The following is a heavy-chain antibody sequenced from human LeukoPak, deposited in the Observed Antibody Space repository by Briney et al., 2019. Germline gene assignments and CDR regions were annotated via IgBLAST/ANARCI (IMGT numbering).Heavy chain of an antibody. CDR3: AKALPLYQLLWLDYFDY. CDR1: GFTFSSYA. J-gene: IGHJ4*02. CDR2: ISGSGGST. V-gene: IGHV3-23*01. Sequence: SGGSLRLSCAASGFTFSSYAMSWVRQAPGKGLEWVSAISGSGGSTYYADSVKGRFTISRDNSKNTLYLQMNSLRAEDTAVYYCAKALPLYQLLWLDYFDYWGQGTLVTVSS. D-gene: IGHD2-2*01.